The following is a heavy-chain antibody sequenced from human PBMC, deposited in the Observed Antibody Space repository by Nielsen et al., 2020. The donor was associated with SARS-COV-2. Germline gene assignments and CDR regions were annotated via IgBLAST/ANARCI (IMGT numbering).Heavy chain of an antibody. CDR2: ISGSGGST. D-gene: IGHD6-19*01. V-gene: IGHV3-23*01. Sequence: GGSLRLSCAASGFTFSSYAMSWVRQAPGKGLEWVSAISGSGGSTYYADSVKGRFTISRDNSKNTLYLQMNSLRAEDTAVYYCARGYSSGWYVGDYWGQGTLVTVSS. CDR1: GFTFSSYA. CDR3: ARGYSSGWYVGDY. J-gene: IGHJ4*02.